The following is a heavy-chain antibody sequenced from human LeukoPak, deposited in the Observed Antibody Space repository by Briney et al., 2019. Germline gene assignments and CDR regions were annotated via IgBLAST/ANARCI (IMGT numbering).Heavy chain of an antibody. D-gene: IGHD3-9*01. J-gene: IGHJ4*02. Sequence: ASVKVPCKASGYTFTGYYMHWVRQAPGQGLEWMGRINPNSGGTNYAQKFQGRVTMTRDTSISTAYMELSRLRSDDTAVYYCARDRDILTGSGYYFDYWGQGTLVTVSS. CDR2: INPNSGGT. V-gene: IGHV1-2*06. CDR1: GYTFTGYY. CDR3: ARDRDILTGSGYYFDY.